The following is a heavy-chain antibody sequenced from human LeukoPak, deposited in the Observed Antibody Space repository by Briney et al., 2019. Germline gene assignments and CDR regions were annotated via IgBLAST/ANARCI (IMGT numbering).Heavy chain of an antibody. CDR1: DFSVNNNY. V-gene: IGHV3-53*01. J-gene: IGHJ4*02. CDR3: AGGSYYGSGGRPGYFDH. CDR2: MDTFGGI. Sequence: GGSLRLSCAASDFSVNNNYMNWVRQAPGKGLEWVSLMDTFGGIYYRDSVKGRFTISRDISKNTLYLQMNTLSAGDTAIYYCAGGSYYGSGGRPGYFDHWGQGILVTVSS. D-gene: IGHD3-10*01.